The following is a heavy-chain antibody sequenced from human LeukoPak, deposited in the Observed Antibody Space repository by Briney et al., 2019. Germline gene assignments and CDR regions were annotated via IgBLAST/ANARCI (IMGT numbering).Heavy chain of an antibody. D-gene: IGHD3-10*01. CDR1: GGSISSYY. CDR2: IYYSGST. Sequence: PSETLSLTCTVSGGSISSYYWSWIRQPPGKGLEWIGYIYYSGSTNYNPSLKSRVTISVDTSKNQFSLKLSSVTAADTAVYYCAKYAYGSGSYYYFDYWGQGTLVTVSS. J-gene: IGHJ4*02. V-gene: IGHV4-59*01. CDR3: AKYAYGSGSYYYFDY.